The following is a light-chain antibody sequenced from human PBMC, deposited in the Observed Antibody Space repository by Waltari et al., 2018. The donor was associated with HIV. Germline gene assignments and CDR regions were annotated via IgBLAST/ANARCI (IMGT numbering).Light chain of an antibody. CDR2: DAS. J-gene: IGKJ4*01. CDR3: QHRTTWPPT. CDR1: QSVQEF. Sequence: EIVLTQSPAILSVSPGETASQSVQEFLAWYQRRPGQVPRLVVYDASKRAAGVPDRFSGSGFGTDFTLTISGLEPEDVAFYYCQHRTTWPPTFGGGTRVEIE. V-gene: IGKV3-11*01.